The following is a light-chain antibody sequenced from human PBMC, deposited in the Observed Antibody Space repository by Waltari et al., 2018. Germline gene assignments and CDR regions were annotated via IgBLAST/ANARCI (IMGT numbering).Light chain of an antibody. Sequence: QSALTQPASVSGSPGQSLTISCTGTSSDVGAYNYVSWYQQHPGNAPKLMIFDVSIRPSGVSNRFSGSKSGNTASLTISGLQAEDEADYYCSSYISSSTLELFGGGTSLTVL. J-gene: IGLJ2*01. CDR3: SSYISSSTLEL. V-gene: IGLV2-14*03. CDR1: SSDVGAYNY. CDR2: DVS.